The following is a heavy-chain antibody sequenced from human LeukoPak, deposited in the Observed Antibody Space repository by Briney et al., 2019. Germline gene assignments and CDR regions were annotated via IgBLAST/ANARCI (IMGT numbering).Heavy chain of an antibody. Sequence: GGSLRLSCAASGLTFSGYAMSWVRQAPGKGLEWVSAISGSGGSTYYADPVNGGFTISRETSKNTLYLQLNRLRAEDRAVHYCAKTHSGSYFSFYFDYWGQGTLVTVSS. CDR3: AKTHSGSYFSFYFDY. CDR2: ISGSGGST. J-gene: IGHJ4*02. D-gene: IGHD1-26*01. V-gene: IGHV3-23*01. CDR1: GLTFSGYA.